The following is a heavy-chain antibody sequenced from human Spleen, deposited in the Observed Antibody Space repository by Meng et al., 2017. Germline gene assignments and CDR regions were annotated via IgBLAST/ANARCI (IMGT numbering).Heavy chain of an antibody. CDR2: IDWDDDK. J-gene: IGHJ5*01. Sequence: SGPTLVKPTQTLTLTCTFSGFSLTTNGMCVSWVRQPPGKALEWLALIDWDDDKYYITSLQTRLTISKDASKNQVVLRMTNMDPVDTATYYCARSDYYDTSGFDFWGQGTLVTVSS. D-gene: IGHD3-22*01. V-gene: IGHV2-70*20. CDR1: GFSLTTNGMC. CDR3: ARSDYYDTSGFDF.